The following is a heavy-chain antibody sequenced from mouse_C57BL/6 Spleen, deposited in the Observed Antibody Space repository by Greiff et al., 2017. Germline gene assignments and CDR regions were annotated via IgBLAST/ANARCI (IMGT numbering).Heavy chain of an antibody. CDR3: ARDGGGYDVYYAMDY. CDR2: ISDGGSYT. J-gene: IGHJ4*01. V-gene: IGHV5-4*01. CDR1: GFTFSSFA. Sequence: EVQLVESGGGLVKPGGSLKLSCAASGFTFSSFAMSWVRQTPEKRLEWVANISDGGSYTYYPDNVKGRFTISRDNAKNNLYLQMSHRKSEDTAMYYCARDGGGYDVYYAMDYWGQGTSVTVSS. D-gene: IGHD2-2*01.